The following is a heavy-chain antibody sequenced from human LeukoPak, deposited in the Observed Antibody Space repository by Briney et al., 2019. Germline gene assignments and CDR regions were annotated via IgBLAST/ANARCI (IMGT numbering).Heavy chain of an antibody. CDR1: GFTFSPYW. CDR3: AVGAAWLSDY. D-gene: IGHD3-22*01. J-gene: IGHJ4*02. Sequence: GGSLRLSCAASGFTFSPYWMNWFRQAPGKGLEWVALIKEDGSEELYDGSVEGRFTISRDSGKNSLYLQMNSLRAEDTAVYYCAVGAAWLSDYWGQGTLVTVSS. V-gene: IGHV3-7*03. CDR2: IKEDGSEE.